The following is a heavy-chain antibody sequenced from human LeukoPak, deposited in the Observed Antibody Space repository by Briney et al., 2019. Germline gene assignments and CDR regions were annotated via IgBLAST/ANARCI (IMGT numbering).Heavy chain of an antibody. CDR2: IYPGDSDT. CDR3: ARRGKIDYGGPSGAFDI. CDR1: GYSFTSYW. J-gene: IGHJ3*02. Sequence: GESVKISCKGSGYSFTSYWIGWVRQMPGKGLEWMGIIYPGDSDTRYSPSFQGQVTISAGKSISTAYLQWSSLKASDTAMYYCARRGKIDYGGPSGAFDIWGQGTMVTVSS. V-gene: IGHV5-51*01. D-gene: IGHD4-23*01.